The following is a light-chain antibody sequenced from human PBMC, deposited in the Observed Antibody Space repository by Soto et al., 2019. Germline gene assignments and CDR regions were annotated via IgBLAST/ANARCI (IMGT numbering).Light chain of an antibody. V-gene: IGKV4-1*01. J-gene: IGKJ5*01. CDR2: KAS. CDR3: QQYSTYPIT. Sequence: DIVMTHSPDSLAVSLCETPAINCQSNQSLFFTSHKKNYLAWYQQKPGKAPKLLIYKASNLESGLPSRFTGSGSGTEFTLTISSLQSDDFATYYCQQYSTYPITFGQGTRLEIK. CDR1: QSLFFTSHKKNY.